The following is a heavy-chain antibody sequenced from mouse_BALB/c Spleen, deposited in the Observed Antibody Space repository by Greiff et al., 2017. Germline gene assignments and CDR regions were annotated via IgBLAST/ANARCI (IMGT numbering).Heavy chain of an antibody. D-gene: IGHD2-3*01. CDR3: TREDDGYYFFDY. CDR1: GYTFTSYY. J-gene: IGHJ2*01. V-gene: IGHV1S81*02. Sequence: VKLQESGAELVKPGASVKLSCKASGYTFTSYYMYWVKQRPGQGLEWIGEINPSNGGTNFNEKFKSKATLTVDKSSSTAYMQLSSLTSEDSAVYYCTREDDGYYFFDYWGQGTTLTVSS. CDR2: INPSNGGT.